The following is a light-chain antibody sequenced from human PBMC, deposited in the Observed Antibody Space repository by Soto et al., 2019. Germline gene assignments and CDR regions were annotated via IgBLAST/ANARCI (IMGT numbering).Light chain of an antibody. CDR2: LVS. V-gene: IGKV2-28*01. CDR3: MQALQTPT. CDR1: QSLLHANGYTY. J-gene: IGKJ3*01. Sequence: EIVMTQSPLSLPVTPGEAASISCRSNQSLLHANGYTYLDWYLQKPGQSPQRLIFLVSSRAYGVHDRFTGSGSGTEFTLKNSRAEAEDVGVYYCMQALQTPTFGPGTKVDI.